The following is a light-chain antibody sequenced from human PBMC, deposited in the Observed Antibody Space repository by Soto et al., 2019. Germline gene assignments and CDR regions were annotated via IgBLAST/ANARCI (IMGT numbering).Light chain of an antibody. CDR1: SSNIENNY. Sequence: QSVLTQPSLVSAAPGQKVTISCSGSSSNIENNYVSWYQQFPGTAPKLLIYDNNKRPSGIPDRFSGSKSGTSATLGIAGLQTGDEADYYCGTWDSSLSAGVFGGGTKFTVL. J-gene: IGLJ2*01. CDR3: GTWDSSLSAGV. V-gene: IGLV1-51*01. CDR2: DNN.